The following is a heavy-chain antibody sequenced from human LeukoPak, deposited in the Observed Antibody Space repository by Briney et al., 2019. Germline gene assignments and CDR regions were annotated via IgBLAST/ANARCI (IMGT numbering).Heavy chain of an antibody. CDR1: GGSFSGYY. CDR3: ARGGPSITIFGVVDY. J-gene: IGHJ4*02. Sequence: PSETLSLTCAVYGGSFSGYYWSWIRQPPGKGLEWIGEINHSGSTNYNPSLKSRVTISVDTSKNQFSLKLSSVTAADTAVYYCARGGPSITIFGVVDYWGQGTLVTVSS. D-gene: IGHD3-3*01. CDR2: INHSGST. V-gene: IGHV4-34*01.